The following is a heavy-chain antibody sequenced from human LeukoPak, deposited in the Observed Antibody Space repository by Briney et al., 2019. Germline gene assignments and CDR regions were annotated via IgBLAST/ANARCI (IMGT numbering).Heavy chain of an antibody. Sequence: ASVKVSCKASGYTFTNYYIHWVRQAPGQGLEWMGIINPTGGSASYAQKFQGRVSMTSDTSTSTLYLELSSLRSEDTAVYYRARDRSGSRWRWFDPWGQGTLVTVSS. V-gene: IGHV1-46*01. CDR3: ARDRSGSRWRWFDP. D-gene: IGHD6-13*01. J-gene: IGHJ5*02. CDR1: GYTFTNYY. CDR2: INPTGGSA.